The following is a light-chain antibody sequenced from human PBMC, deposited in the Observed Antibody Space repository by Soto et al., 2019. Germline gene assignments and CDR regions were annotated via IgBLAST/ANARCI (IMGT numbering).Light chain of an antibody. Sequence: DIPMSQSPSSVSASVGDRVTITCRASQSINSYLNWYQQEPGKAPKFLIYAASSLQSGVPSRFSGSGSGTDFTLTIASLQPDDFATYFCQQYNTYPLTFGQGTKVDIK. CDR1: QSINSY. CDR3: QQYNTYPLT. J-gene: IGKJ1*01. V-gene: IGKV1-39*01. CDR2: AAS.